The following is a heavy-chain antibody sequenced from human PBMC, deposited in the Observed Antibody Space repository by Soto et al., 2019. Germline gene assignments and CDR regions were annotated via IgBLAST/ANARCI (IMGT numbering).Heavy chain of an antibody. Sequence: DVQLVESGGGLVQPGGSLRLSCAASGFTSGFAFTNYWMHWVRQAPGKGLVWVSRINIDGSITDYADSVKGRFTISRDNPKNTLYLQMNSLRVEDTAVYFCVSSLDRLRGRGQGTLVTVSS. V-gene: IGHV3-74*01. J-gene: IGHJ4*02. D-gene: IGHD4-17*01. CDR2: INIDGSIT. CDR3: VSSLDRLRG. CDR1: GFAFTNYW.